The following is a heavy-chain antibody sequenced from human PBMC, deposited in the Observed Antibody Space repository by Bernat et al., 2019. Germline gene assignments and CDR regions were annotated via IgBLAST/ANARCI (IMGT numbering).Heavy chain of an antibody. CDR1: GGSISSYY. D-gene: IGHD4-17*01. J-gene: IGHJ3*02. Sequence: QVQLQESGPGLVKPSETLSLTCTVSGGSISSYYWSWIRQPPGKGLEWIGYIYYSGSTNYNPPLKSRVTISVDTSKNQFSLKLSSVTAADTAVYYCARSYGDYDRALDAFDIWGQGTMVTVS. V-gene: IGHV4-59*01. CDR2: IYYSGST. CDR3: ARSYGDYDRALDAFDI.